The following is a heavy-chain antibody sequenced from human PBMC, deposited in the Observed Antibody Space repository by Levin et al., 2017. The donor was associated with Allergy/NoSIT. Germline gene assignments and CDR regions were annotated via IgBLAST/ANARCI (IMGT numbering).Heavy chain of an antibody. CDR2: ISSSSSHI. D-gene: IGHD3-22*01. Sequence: PGGSLRLSCAASGFTFSSNSMNWVRQAPGKGLEWVSSISSSSSHIYYADSVKGRFTISRDNAKNSLFLQMNSLRAEYTAMYFCARDLTFYYDTSGYYPFDYWGQGTLVTVSS. CDR3: ARDLTFYYDTSGYYPFDY. J-gene: IGHJ4*02. V-gene: IGHV3-21*01. CDR1: GFTFSSNS.